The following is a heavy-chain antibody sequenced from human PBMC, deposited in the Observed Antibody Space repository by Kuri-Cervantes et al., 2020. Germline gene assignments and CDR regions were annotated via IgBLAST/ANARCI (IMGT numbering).Heavy chain of an antibody. Sequence: GESLKISCAASGFTFSSYAMSWVRQAPGKGLEWVSSISSKSTYIYYADSVRGRFTISRDNAKNSLYLQMSSLRAEDTAVYYCARDGAAYFDASGSFVTFSDYWGQGALVTVSS. V-gene: IGHV3-21*01. J-gene: IGHJ4*02. CDR1: GFTFSSYA. CDR2: ISSKSTYI. D-gene: IGHD3-22*01. CDR3: ARDGAAYFDASGSFVTFSDY.